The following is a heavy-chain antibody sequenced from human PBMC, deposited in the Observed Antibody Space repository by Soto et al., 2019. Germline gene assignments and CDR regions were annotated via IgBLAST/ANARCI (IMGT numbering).Heavy chain of an antibody. CDR3: AIVRDYDYIWGSYRSRPYDAFDI. Sequence: QVQLVQSGAEVKKPGASVKVSCKASGYTFTSYDINWVRQATGQGLEWMGWMNPNSGNTGYAQKFQGRVTMTRNTSISTAYMELSSLRSEDTAVYYCAIVRDYDYIWGSYRSRPYDAFDIWGQGTMVTVSS. CDR2: MNPNSGNT. V-gene: IGHV1-8*01. J-gene: IGHJ3*02. CDR1: GYTFTSYD. D-gene: IGHD3-16*02.